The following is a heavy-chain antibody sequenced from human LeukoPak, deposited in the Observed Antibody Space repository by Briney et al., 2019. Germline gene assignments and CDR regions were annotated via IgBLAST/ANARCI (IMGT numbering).Heavy chain of an antibody. CDR2: INPNSGVT. Sequence: ASVKVSCKASGYTFTGHYMHWVRQAPGQGLEWMGWINPNSGVTDYAQKFQGRVTMTRDTPISTAYMEVSSLRSDDTAVYYCARDFGRAYGDKFDYWGQGTLVTVSS. CDR1: GYTFTGHY. V-gene: IGHV1-2*02. CDR3: ARDFGRAYGDKFDY. J-gene: IGHJ4*02. D-gene: IGHD4-17*01.